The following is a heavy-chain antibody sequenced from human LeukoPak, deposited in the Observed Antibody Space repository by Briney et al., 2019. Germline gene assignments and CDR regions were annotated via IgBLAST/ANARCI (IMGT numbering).Heavy chain of an antibody. CDR1: GGTFSSYA. CDR2: IIPILGIA. V-gene: IGHV1-69*04. D-gene: IGHD3-22*01. Sequence: ASVKVSCKASGGTFSSYAISWVRQAPGQGLEWMGRIIPILGIANYAQKFQGRVTITADKSTSTAYMELSSLRSEDTAVYYCARASHYDSSGYYYWGQGTLVTVSS. J-gene: IGHJ4*02. CDR3: ARASHYDSSGYYY.